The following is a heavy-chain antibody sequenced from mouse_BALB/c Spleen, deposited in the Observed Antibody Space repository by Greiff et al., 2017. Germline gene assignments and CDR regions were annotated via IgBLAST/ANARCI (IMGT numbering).Heavy chain of an antibody. V-gene: IGHV5-17*02. J-gene: IGHJ4*01. CDR1: GFTFSSFG. Sequence: EVKLMESGGGLVQPGGSRKLSCAASGFTFSSFGMHWVRQAPEKGLEWVAYISSGSSTIYYADTVKGRFTISRDNPKNTLFLQMTSLRSEDTAMYYCARGDYRYDGYYAMDYWGQGTSVTVSS. CDR3: ARGDYRYDGYYAMDY. D-gene: IGHD2-14*01. CDR2: ISSGSSTI.